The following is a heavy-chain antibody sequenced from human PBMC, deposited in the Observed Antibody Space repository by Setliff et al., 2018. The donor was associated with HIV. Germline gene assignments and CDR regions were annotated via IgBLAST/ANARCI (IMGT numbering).Heavy chain of an antibody. CDR3: ARPLTMSYSFWGDAFGI. V-gene: IGHV4-4*02. CDR1: GVSISSSNW. Sequence: SETLSLTCAVSGVSISSSNWWTWVRQPPGKGLEWIGEVSHSGSTNYNPSLKSRVTISVDKSKNQFSLKLSSVTAADTAVYYCARPLTMSYSFWGDAFGIWGHGTMVTVSS. D-gene: IGHD3-10*02. CDR2: VSHSGST. J-gene: IGHJ3*02.